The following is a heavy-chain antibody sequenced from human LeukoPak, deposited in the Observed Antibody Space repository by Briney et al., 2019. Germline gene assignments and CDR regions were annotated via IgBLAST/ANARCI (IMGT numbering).Heavy chain of an antibody. Sequence: SETLSLTCAVYGGSFSGYYWSWIRQPPGKGLEWIGEINHSGSTNYNPSLKSRVTISIDTSKNQFSLKLSSVTAADTAVYYCARGVVRGVVISMWFDPWGQGTLVTVSS. J-gene: IGHJ5*02. D-gene: IGHD3-10*01. CDR2: INHSGST. CDR1: GGSFSGYY. V-gene: IGHV4-34*01. CDR3: ARGVVRGVVISMWFDP.